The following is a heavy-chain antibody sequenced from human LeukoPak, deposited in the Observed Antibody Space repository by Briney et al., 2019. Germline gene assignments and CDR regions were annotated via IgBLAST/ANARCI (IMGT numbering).Heavy chain of an antibody. V-gene: IGHV4-59*08. D-gene: IGHD2-21*02. Sequence: SETLSLTCTVSGGSISSYYWSWIRQPPGKGLEWIGYIYYSGSTNYNPSLKSRVAISVDTSKNRFSLKLNSVTASDTAVYYCARLVDRLMFDYWGQGTQVTVSS. CDR1: GGSISSYY. CDR2: IYYSGST. J-gene: IGHJ4*02. CDR3: ARLVDRLMFDY.